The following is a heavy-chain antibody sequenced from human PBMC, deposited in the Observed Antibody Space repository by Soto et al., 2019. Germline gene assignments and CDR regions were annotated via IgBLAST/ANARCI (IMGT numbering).Heavy chain of an antibody. Sequence: XGSLSLSFAASGFIFATYAVHGVGQAPGQGLEWVAHISYDGTNKNFADSVKGRFTISRDNSKNTLWLQMNSLRLEDTAVYYCAKEETAAPSHAFDVWGQGTLVTVSS. CDR1: GFIFATYA. D-gene: IGHD6-13*01. CDR2: ISYDGTNK. J-gene: IGHJ3*01. V-gene: IGHV3-30*18. CDR3: AKEETAAPSHAFDV.